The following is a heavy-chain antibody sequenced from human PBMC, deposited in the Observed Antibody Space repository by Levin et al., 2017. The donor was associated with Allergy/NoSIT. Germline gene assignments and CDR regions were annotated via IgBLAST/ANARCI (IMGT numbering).Heavy chain of an antibody. V-gene: IGHV3-7*04. CDR2: IKQDGSER. CDR3: VRDSTVAGLY. J-gene: IGHJ4*02. D-gene: IGHD6-13*01. Sequence: GGSLRLSCTVSGFSFNSYWMSWVRQAPGKGLEWVANIKQDGSERYYVDSVRGRFTISRDNAKNSLYLQLNSLRAEDTALYYCVRDSTVAGLYWGQGTLVTVSS. CDR1: GFSFNSYW.